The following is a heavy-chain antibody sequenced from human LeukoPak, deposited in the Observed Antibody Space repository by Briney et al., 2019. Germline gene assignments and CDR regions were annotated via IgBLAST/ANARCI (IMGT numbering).Heavy chain of an antibody. J-gene: IGHJ4*02. CDR3: ARVREYYYDSSGYPDY. Sequence: VASVEVSCKASGYTFTSYGISWVRQAPGRGLEWMGWISAYNGNTNYAQKLQGRVTMTTDTSTSTAYMELRSLRSDDTAVYYCARVREYYYDSSGYPDYWGQGTLVTVSS. CDR1: GYTFTSYG. D-gene: IGHD3-22*01. V-gene: IGHV1-18*01. CDR2: ISAYNGNT.